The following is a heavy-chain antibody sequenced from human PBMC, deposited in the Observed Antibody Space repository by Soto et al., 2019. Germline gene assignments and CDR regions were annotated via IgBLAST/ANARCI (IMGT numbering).Heavy chain of an antibody. V-gene: IGHV4-59*01. J-gene: IGHJ6*02. CDR3: ARGSPVQRGYYYYYYGMDV. Sequence: SETLSLTCTVSGGSISSYYWSWIRQPPGKGLEWIGYIYYSGSTNYNPSLKSRVTISVDTSKNQFSLKLSSVTAADTAVYYCARGSPVQRGYYYYYYGMDVWGQGTTVTVSS. CDR1: GGSISSYY. D-gene: IGHD1-1*01. CDR2: IYYSGST.